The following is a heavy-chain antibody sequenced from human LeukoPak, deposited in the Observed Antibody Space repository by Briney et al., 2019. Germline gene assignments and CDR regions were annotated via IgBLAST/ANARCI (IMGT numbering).Heavy chain of an antibody. J-gene: IGHJ4*02. Sequence: GRSLRLSCAASGFTFSRYAMHWVRQAPGKGLEWVAVISYDGSNKYCADSVKGRFTISRDNSKNTLYLQMNSLRAEDTAVYYCARDTDLIGSSSYYFDYWGQGTLVTVSS. CDR1: GFTFSRYA. CDR3: ARDTDLIGSSSYYFDY. D-gene: IGHD6-6*01. CDR2: ISYDGSNK. V-gene: IGHV3-30-3*01.